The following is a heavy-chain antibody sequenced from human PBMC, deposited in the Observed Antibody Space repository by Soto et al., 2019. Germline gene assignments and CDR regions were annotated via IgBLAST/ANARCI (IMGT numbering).Heavy chain of an antibody. D-gene: IGHD1-26*01. CDR3: AHAYGGRSLY. J-gene: IGHJ4*02. V-gene: IGHV2-5*02. CDR1: GFSLTTDRVG. CDR2: IYWDDSK. Sequence: QITLKESGPSLVKPTQTRTLTCTFSGFSLTTDRVGVGWIRQPPGEALEWLAVIYWDDSKTYRPSLESRLTITKDPSKNQVALTMTNMDSLDTATYYCAHAYGGRSLYWGQGTLVTVSS.